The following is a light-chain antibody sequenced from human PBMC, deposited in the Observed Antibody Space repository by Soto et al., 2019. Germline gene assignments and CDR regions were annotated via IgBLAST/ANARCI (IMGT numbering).Light chain of an antibody. CDR1: SSDVGSYNL. J-gene: IGLJ1*01. V-gene: IGLV2-23*02. CDR2: EVS. CDR3: CSYAGSSTLEV. Sequence: QSALTQPASVSGCRGQWITISCTGTSSDVGSYNLVSWYQQHPGKAPKLMIYEVSKRPSGVSNRFSGSKSGNTASLTISGLQAEDEADYYCCSYAGSSTLEVFGTGTKVTVL.